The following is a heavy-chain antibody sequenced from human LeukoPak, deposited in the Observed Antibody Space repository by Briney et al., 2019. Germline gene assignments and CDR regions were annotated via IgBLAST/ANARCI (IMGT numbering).Heavy chain of an antibody. D-gene: IGHD3-22*01. CDR3: ARCSGYYPHFDY. J-gene: IGHJ4*02. V-gene: IGHV4-30-4*01. Sequence: PLETLSLTCTVSGGSLSSGDYYWSWIRQPPGKGLEWIGYIYYSGSTYYNPSLKSRLTISLDTSKNQFSLKLSSVTAADTAVYYCARCSGYYPHFDYWGQGTLVTVSS. CDR1: GGSLSSGDYY. CDR2: IYYSGST.